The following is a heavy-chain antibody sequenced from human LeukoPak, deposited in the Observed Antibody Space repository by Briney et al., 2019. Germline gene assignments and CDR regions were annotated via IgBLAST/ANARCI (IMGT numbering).Heavy chain of an antibody. CDR3: AKTRMPLLLWFGELFYS. J-gene: IGHJ4*02. D-gene: IGHD3-10*01. V-gene: IGHV3-23*01. Sequence: GGSLRLSCAASGFTFSSYAMSWVRQAPGKGLEWVSAISGSGGSTYYADSVKGRFTISRDNSKNTLYLQMNSLRAEDTAVYYCAKTRMPLLLWFGELFYSWGQGTLVTVSS. CDR2: ISGSGGST. CDR1: GFTFSSYA.